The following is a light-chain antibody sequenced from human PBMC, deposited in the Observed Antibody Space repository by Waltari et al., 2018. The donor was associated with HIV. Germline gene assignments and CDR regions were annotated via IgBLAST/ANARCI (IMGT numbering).Light chain of an antibody. CDR1: RSNIGSNT. CDR2: SNN. Sequence: QSVLTQPPSASGTPGQTVTISCSGSRSNIGSNTVNWYQHLPGTAPKLLIYSNNVRPSGVPDRFSGFKSGTSASLAISGLQSQDEADYYCTTWDESLNVLVFGGGTEVTVL. J-gene: IGLJ3*02. V-gene: IGLV1-44*01. CDR3: TTWDESLNVLV.